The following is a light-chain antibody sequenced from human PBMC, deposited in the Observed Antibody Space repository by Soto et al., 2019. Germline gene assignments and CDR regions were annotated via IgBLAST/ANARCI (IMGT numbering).Light chain of an antibody. CDR2: DAS. V-gene: IGKV3-11*01. CDR3: QQSNNWPRT. Sequence: EIVLTQSPATLSLSPGERATLSCRASQSVRSNLAWYQQKPGQAPRLLIYDASNRATGIPGRFSGSGSGTDRNATSITQEPEDFSVDYGQQSNNWPRTFGQGGKVAIK. J-gene: IGKJ1*01. CDR1: QSVRSN.